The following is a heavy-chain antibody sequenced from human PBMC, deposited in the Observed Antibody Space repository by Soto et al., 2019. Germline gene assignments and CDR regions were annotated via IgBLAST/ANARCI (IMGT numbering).Heavy chain of an antibody. Sequence: GASVKVSCKASGYTFTSYDINWVRQATGQGLEWMGWMNPNSGNTGYAQKFQGRVTMTRNTSISTAYMELSSLRSEDTAVYYCAGEDYSSSRGGYYYYGMDVWGQGTTVTVSS. V-gene: IGHV1-8*01. J-gene: IGHJ6*02. CDR1: GYTFTSYD. CDR3: AGEDYSSSRGGYYYYGMDV. D-gene: IGHD6-13*01. CDR2: MNPNSGNT.